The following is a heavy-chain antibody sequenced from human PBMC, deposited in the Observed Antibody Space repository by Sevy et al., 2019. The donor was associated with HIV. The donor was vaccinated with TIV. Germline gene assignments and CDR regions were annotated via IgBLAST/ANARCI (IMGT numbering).Heavy chain of an antibody. CDR3: ARLSVYYYDSSGYYTTGHAFNI. CDR2: IYSGDST. D-gene: IGHD3-22*01. J-gene: IGHJ3*02. Sequence: GGSLRLSCAASGFTFSSYAMNWVRQAPGKGLQWVSVIYSGDSTYYTDSVKGRFTISRDNSKNTLYLQMNSLRAEDTAVYYCARLSVYYYDSSGYYTTGHAFNIWGQGTMVTVSS. CDR1: GFTFSSYA. V-gene: IGHV3-53*01.